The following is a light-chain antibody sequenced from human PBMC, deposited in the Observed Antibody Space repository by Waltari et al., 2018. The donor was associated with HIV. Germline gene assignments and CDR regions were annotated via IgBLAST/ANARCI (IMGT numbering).Light chain of an antibody. CDR1: QSVSNN. CDR3: QQYNHWPLT. V-gene: IGKV3-15*01. Sequence: EIVLTQSPGTLSLSLGERATLSCRASQSVSNNYLAWYQQKPGQAPRLLIYGASTRATGIPARFSGSGSGTEFTLTISLQSEDFAVYYCQQYNHWPLTFGGGTKVEIK. CDR2: GAS. J-gene: IGKJ4*01.